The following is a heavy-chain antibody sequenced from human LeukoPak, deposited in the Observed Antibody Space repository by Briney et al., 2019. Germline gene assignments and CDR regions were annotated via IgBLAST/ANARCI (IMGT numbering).Heavy chain of an antibody. Sequence: ASVKVSCKASGYTFTNYGITWVRQAPGQGLEWMGWISGYQGSTKYAQKLQGRVTMTTDTSTSTAYMELRSLRSDDTAVYYCARTNYVSVAYYMDVWGKGTTVTVSS. CDR1: GYTFTNYG. J-gene: IGHJ6*03. D-gene: IGHD1-7*01. V-gene: IGHV1-18*01. CDR2: ISGYQGST. CDR3: ARTNYVSVAYYMDV.